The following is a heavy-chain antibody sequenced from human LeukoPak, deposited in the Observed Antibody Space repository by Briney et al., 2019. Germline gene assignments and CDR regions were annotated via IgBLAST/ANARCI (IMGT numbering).Heavy chain of an antibody. CDR1: EFPFSSYS. CDR2: MGSSGTYI. CDR3: ARPRLGSINWYIALDI. Sequence: PGGSLTLSCAASEFPFSSYSMIWVRQAPGKGLEWVSSMGSSGTYIYYADSVKGRFTISRDNAKNSLYLQMNGLRAEDTAVYYCARPRLGSINWYIALDIWGQGTMVTVSS. D-gene: IGHD6-13*01. J-gene: IGHJ3*02. V-gene: IGHV3-21*01.